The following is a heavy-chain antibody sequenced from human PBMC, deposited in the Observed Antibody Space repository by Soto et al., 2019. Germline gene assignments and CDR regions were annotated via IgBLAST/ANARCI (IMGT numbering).Heavy chain of an antibody. D-gene: IGHD6-6*01. Sequence: ASVKVSCKSSTYTCNTHYIHWVRQAPGQGLEWVGVINPSVGSTNYAQKFQGRVTMTRDTSTTTFYMEVTSLTSEDTAVYYCVGGSASGVDHWGQGTLVTVSS. CDR2: INPSVGST. CDR3: VGGSASGVDH. CDR1: TYTCNTHY. J-gene: IGHJ4*02. V-gene: IGHV1-46*02.